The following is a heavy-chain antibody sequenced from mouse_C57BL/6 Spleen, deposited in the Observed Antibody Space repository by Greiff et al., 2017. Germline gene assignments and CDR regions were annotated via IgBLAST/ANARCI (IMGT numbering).Heavy chain of an antibody. J-gene: IGHJ2*01. D-gene: IGHD1-1*01. CDR1: GYTFTSYW. CDR3: AKESSLRSFDY. V-gene: IGHV1-72*01. Sequence: VQLQQPGAELVKPGASVKLSCKASGYTFTSYWMHWVKQRPGRGLEWIGRIDPKSGGTKYNEKFKSKATLTVDKPSSTAYMQHSSLTSDDSAVYYCAKESSLRSFDYWGQGTTLTVAS. CDR2: IDPKSGGT.